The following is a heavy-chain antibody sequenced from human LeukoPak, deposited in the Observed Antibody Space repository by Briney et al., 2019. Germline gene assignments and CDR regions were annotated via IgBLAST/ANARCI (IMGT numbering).Heavy chain of an antibody. J-gene: IGHJ3*02. CDR2: IYYSGST. CDR1: GGSISSDDYY. CDR3: ARGGYCSSTSCRDAFDI. Sequence: SQTLSLTCTVSGGSISSDDYYWSWIRQPPGKGLEWIGYIYYSGSTYYNPSLKSRVTISVDTSKNQFSLKLSSVTAADTAVYYCARGGYCSSTSCRDAFDIWGQGTMATVSS. D-gene: IGHD2-2*01. V-gene: IGHV4-30-4*08.